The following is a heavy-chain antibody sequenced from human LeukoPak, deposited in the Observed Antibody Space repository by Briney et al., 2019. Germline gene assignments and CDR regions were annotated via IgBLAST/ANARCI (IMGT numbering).Heavy chain of an antibody. D-gene: IGHD6-19*01. CDR1: GFSFSSYA. V-gene: IGHV3-23*01. Sequence: GRSLRPSCAASGFSFSSYAMSWVRQAPGKGLEWVSAISGSGGSTYYADSVKGRFTISRDNSKNTLYLQMNSLRAEDTAVYYCAKSGGGYSSGWLDYWGRGTLVTVSS. CDR2: ISGSGGST. CDR3: AKSGGGYSSGWLDY. J-gene: IGHJ4*02.